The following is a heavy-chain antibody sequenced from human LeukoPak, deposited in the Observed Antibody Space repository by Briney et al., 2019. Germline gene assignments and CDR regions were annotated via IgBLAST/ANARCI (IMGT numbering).Heavy chain of an antibody. D-gene: IGHD2-8*01. V-gene: IGHV7-4-1*02. CDR3: AGSGPGGNGLLPYYYMDV. CDR1: GYTFTSYD. J-gene: IGHJ6*03. CDR2: INTNTGNP. Sequence: ASVKVSCKASGYTFTSYDINWVRQATGQGLEWMGWINTNTGNPSYARGFTGRFVFSLDASVSTAYLQISSLKAEDTAVYYCAGSGPGGNGLLPYYYMDVWGKGTTVTVSS.